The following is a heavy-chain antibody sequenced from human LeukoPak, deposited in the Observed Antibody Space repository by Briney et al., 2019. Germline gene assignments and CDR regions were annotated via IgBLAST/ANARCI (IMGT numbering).Heavy chain of an antibody. V-gene: IGHV1-2*02. CDR3: ARVVVVAAIPRFDP. Sequence: ASVKVSCKASGYTFTGYYMHWVRQAPGQGLEWMGWINPNSGGTNYAQKFQGRVTMTRDTSISTAYMELSRLRSDDTAVYYCARVVVVAAIPRFDPWGQGTLVTVSS. CDR1: GYTFTGYY. J-gene: IGHJ5*02. D-gene: IGHD2-15*01. CDR2: INPNSGGT.